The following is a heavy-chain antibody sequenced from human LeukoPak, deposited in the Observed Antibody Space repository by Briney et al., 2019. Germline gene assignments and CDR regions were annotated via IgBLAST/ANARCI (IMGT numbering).Heavy chain of an antibody. Sequence: GGSLRLSCAASGLTFSSYWMHWVRQAPGKGLVWVSRIKSDGSTNYADSVKGRFTISRDNAKNTVSLQMNSLRAEDTGVYYCARAPSEIGGYYPEYFRHWGQGTLVTVSS. J-gene: IGHJ1*01. V-gene: IGHV3-74*01. CDR3: ARAPSEIGGYYPEYFRH. CDR2: IKSDGST. CDR1: GLTFSSYW. D-gene: IGHD3-22*01.